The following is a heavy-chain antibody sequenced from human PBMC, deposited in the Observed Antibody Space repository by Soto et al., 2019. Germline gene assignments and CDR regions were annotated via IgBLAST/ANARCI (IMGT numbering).Heavy chain of an antibody. J-gene: IGHJ6*02. V-gene: IGHV1-69*04. Sequence: VASVKVSCKASGGTFSSYTISWVRQAPGQGLEWMGRIIPILGIANYAQKFQGRVTITADKSTSTAYMELSSLRSEDTAVYYCARDPDIVVVPAAEGYYYYYGMDVWG. CDR2: IIPILGIA. CDR3: ARDPDIVVVPAAEGYYYYYGMDV. CDR1: GGTFSSYT. D-gene: IGHD2-2*01.